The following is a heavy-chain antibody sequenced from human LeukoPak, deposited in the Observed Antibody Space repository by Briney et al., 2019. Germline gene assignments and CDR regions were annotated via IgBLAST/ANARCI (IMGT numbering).Heavy chain of an antibody. D-gene: IGHD6-13*01. J-gene: IGHJ6*03. Sequence: SETLSLTCTVSGGSISSSSYYWGWIRQPPGKGLEWIGSIYYSGSTYYNPSLKSRVTISVDTSKNQFSLKLSSVTAADTAVYYCARQDGIAAAGTPFYYMDVWGKGTTVTVSS. CDR1: GGSISSSSYY. CDR3: ARQDGIAAAGTPFYYMDV. CDR2: IYYSGST. V-gene: IGHV4-39*01.